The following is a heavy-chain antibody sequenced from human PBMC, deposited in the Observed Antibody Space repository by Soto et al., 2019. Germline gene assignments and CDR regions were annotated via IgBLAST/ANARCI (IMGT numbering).Heavy chain of an antibody. CDR2: IYYSGST. CDR1: GGSISSSSYY. D-gene: IGHD4-17*01. J-gene: IGHJ3*02. V-gene: IGHV4-39*01. CDR3: DYYGDYEGHDAFDI. Sequence: SETLSLTCTVSGGSISSSSYYWGWIRQPPGKGLEWIGSIYYSGSTYYNPSLKSRVTISVDTSKNQFSLKLSSVTAADTAVYYCDYYGDYEGHDAFDIWGQGTMVTVSS.